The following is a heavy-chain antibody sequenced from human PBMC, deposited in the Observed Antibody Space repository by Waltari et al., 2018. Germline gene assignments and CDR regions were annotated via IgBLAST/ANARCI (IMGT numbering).Heavy chain of an antibody. Sequence: EVQLVESGGGLVQPGGSLRPSCAASGITFRNYWMHWVRQAPGNGLGWVSKISPDGSTIVYADSVRGRFTISRDNAKNTLYLQMNSLRAEDTAVYYCVNFNCGGDCYPTWGQGTLVTVSS. V-gene: IGHV3-74*01. CDR3: VNFNCGGDCYPT. J-gene: IGHJ5*02. D-gene: IGHD2-21*01. CDR1: GITFRNYW. CDR2: ISPDGSTI.